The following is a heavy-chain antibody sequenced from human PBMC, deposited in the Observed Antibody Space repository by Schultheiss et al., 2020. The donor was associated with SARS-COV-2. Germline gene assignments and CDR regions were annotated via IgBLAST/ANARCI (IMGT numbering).Heavy chain of an antibody. V-gene: IGHV3-30*04. CDR2: ISYDGSNK. Sequence: GGSLRLSCAASGFTFSSYAMHWVRQAPGKGLEWVAVISYDGSNKYYADSVKGRFTISRDNSKNTLYLQMNSLKTEDTAVYYCAKGGWLEYWGQGTLVTVSS. CDR3: AKGGWLEY. D-gene: IGHD3-9*01. CDR1: GFTFSSYA. J-gene: IGHJ4*02.